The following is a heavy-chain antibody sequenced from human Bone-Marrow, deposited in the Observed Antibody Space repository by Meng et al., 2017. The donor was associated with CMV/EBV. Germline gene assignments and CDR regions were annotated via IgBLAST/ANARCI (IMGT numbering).Heavy chain of an antibody. CDR3: ARDGSGWYYIDY. J-gene: IGHJ4*02. CDR1: GDHVSSNNAA. Sequence: SQTLSLTCAISGDHVSSNNAAWNWIRQSPSRGLEWLGRTYYRAKWYSDHAISVKGRITINPDTSKNQVSMHLTSVTPEDTAVYYCARDGSGWYYIDYWGQGTPVTVSS. CDR2: TYYRAKWYS. V-gene: IGHV6-1*01. D-gene: IGHD6-19*01.